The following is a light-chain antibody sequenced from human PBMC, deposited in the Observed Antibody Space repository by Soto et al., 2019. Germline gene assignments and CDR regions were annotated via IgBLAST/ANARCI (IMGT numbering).Light chain of an antibody. Sequence: EIVVTRSPGALSLSPGERATLSCRASQSVSTSYLAWYQQKPGQAPRLLIYDASTRATGIPDRFSGSGFGTDFTLTISRLAPEDSAVYFCQQYGPSYTFGQGTKLEIK. V-gene: IGKV3-20*01. CDR3: QQYGPSYT. CDR1: QSVSTSY. CDR2: DAS. J-gene: IGKJ2*01.